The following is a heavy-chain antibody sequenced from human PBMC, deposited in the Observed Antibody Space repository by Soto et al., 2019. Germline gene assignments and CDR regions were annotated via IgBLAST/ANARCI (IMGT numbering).Heavy chain of an antibody. Sequence: QVQLVESGGTMVQPGRSLRLSCAASGVTFSDYGMHWVRQAPGKGLEWEAVISYDGSNEYYADSVKGRFTISRDNAKDTLYLQMSSLRVEDTAVYYCAKDINLRVYAGFSYYYYGMDVWGQGTTVTVSS. J-gene: IGHJ6*02. CDR1: GVTFSDYG. V-gene: IGHV3-30*18. CDR2: ISYDGSNE. CDR3: AKDINLRVYAGFSYYYYGMDV. D-gene: IGHD2-8*01.